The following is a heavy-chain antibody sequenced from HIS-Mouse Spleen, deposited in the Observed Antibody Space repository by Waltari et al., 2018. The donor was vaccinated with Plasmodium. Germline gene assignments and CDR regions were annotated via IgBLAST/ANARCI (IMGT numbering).Heavy chain of an antibody. D-gene: IGHD6-6*01. V-gene: IGHV2-70*15. Sequence: QVTLRESGPALMKPTPTLTLTCTFSGFSLSTSGMCVSWIRQPPGKALEWLARIDWDDDKYYSTSLKTRLTISKDTSKNQVVLTMTNMDPVDTATYYCARTTYSSSSAKYYYYGMDVWGQGTTVTVSS. CDR2: IDWDDDK. J-gene: IGHJ6*02. CDR1: GFSLSTSGMC. CDR3: ARTTYSSSSAKYYYYGMDV.